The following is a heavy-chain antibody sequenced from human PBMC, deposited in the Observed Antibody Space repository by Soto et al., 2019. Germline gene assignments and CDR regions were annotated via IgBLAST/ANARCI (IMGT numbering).Heavy chain of an antibody. Sequence: ASVKVSCKASGYTFTSYAMHWVRQAPGQRLEWMGWINAGNGNTKYSQKFQGRVTITRDTSASTAYMELSSLRSEDTAVYYCARVRNDFWSASLYSSCDYWGQGTLVTVAS. CDR3: ARVRNDFWSASLYSSCDY. V-gene: IGHV1-3*01. D-gene: IGHD3-3*01. J-gene: IGHJ4*02. CDR2: INAGNGNT. CDR1: GYTFTSYA.